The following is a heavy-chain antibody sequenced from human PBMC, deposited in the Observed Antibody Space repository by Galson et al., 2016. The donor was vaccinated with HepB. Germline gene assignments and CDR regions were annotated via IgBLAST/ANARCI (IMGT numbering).Heavy chain of an antibody. Sequence: SLRLSCAASGFTFSSNAMSWVRQAPGKGLEWVANIKQDGSEKYYVDSVKGRFTISRDNAKNSLYLQMNSLRAEDTAVYYCARDLLNLAAPDYWGQGILVTVSS. CDR3: ARDLLNLAAPDY. CDR1: GFTFSSNA. V-gene: IGHV3-7*03. J-gene: IGHJ4*02. CDR2: IKQDGSEK. D-gene: IGHD6-13*01.